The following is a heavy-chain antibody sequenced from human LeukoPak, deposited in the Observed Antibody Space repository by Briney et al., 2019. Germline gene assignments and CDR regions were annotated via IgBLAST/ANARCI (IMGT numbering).Heavy chain of an antibody. D-gene: IGHD2-15*01. CDR1: GFTFSSYA. Sequence: GGSLRLSCAASGFTFSSYAMSWVRQAPGKGLEWVSPISATGGSTYYADSVKGRFTISRDNSKNTLYLQMNSLRAEDTAVYYCAKGFIGYCSGGRCSTFGYWGQGTLVTVSS. V-gene: IGHV3-23*01. J-gene: IGHJ4*02. CDR2: ISATGGST. CDR3: AKGFIGYCSGGRCSTFGY.